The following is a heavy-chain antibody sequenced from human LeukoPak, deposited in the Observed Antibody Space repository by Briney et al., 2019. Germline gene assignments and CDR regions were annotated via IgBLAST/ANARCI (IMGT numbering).Heavy chain of an antibody. J-gene: IGHJ4*02. Sequence: GGPLRLSCAASVFTFSSYDMHWVRQSTGKGLEWVSAIGFAGDTYYAGSVKGRFTISRENAKNSLYLQMNYLRAGDTAVYYCARGNILTGYEYWGQGILVTVSS. CDR1: VFTFSSYD. V-gene: IGHV3-13*04. CDR3: ARGNILTGYEY. D-gene: IGHD3-9*01. CDR2: IGFAGDT.